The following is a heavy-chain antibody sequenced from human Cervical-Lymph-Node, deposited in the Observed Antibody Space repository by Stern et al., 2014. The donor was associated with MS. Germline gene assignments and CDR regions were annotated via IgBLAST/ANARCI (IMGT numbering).Heavy chain of an antibody. V-gene: IGHV4-4*02. CDR1: GGSVSSTNW. D-gene: IGHD2/OR15-2a*01. Sequence: VQLVESGPGLVKPSGTLSLTCAVSGGSVSSTNWWSLVRQSPGKGLEWICNIYHSGASTYRPSLRSRVSISLDNSKNHLSLHLTSVTAADTAVYYCARERQQYCNSEGCSYWYFDLWGRGTLVTVSS. CDR2: IYHSGAS. J-gene: IGHJ2*01. CDR3: ARERQQYCNSEGCSYWYFDL.